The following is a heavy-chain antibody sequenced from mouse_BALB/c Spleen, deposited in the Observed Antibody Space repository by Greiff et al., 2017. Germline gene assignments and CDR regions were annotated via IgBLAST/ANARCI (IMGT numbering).Heavy chain of an antibody. Sequence: QVHVKQSGAELARPGASVKMSCKASGYTFTSYTMHWVKQRPGQGLEWIGYINPSSGYTNYNQKFKDKATLTADKSSSTAYMQLSSLTSEDSAVYYCARRAYGSSYDWYFDVWGAGTTVTVSS. CDR2: INPSSGYT. J-gene: IGHJ1*01. D-gene: IGHD1-1*01. V-gene: IGHV1-4*01. CDR3: ARRAYGSSYDWYFDV. CDR1: GYTFTSYT.